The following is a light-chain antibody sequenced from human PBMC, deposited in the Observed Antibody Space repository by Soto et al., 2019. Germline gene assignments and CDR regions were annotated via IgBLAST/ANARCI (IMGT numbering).Light chain of an antibody. CDR1: QSISSW. CDR3: QQYNSYSRT. CDR2: DAS. V-gene: IGKV1-5*01. Sequence: DIQMTQSPSTLSASVVDRVPITCRASQSISSWLAWYQQKPGKAPNLLIYDASSLESGVPSRFSGSGSGTEFTLTISSLQPDDFATYYCQQYNSYSRTFGQGTKVDIK. J-gene: IGKJ1*01.